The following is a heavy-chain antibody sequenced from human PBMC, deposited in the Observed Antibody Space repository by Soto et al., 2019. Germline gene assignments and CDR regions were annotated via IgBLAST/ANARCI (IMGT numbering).Heavy chain of an antibody. CDR1: GGSIISASYS. CDR2: IYSSGST. CDR3: AREDAARIERWFDA. D-gene: IGHD6-6*01. J-gene: IGHJ5*02. V-gene: IGHV4-31*03. Sequence: SETLSLTCSVSGGSIISASYSWNWIRQSPGRGLEWIGHIYSSGSTYYNPSLKSRVSISVDTSNNQFSLKLTSVTAADTAVYFCAREDAARIERWFDAWGQGILVTVSS.